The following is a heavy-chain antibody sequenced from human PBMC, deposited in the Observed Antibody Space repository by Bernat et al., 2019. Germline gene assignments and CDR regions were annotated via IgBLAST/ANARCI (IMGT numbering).Heavy chain of an antibody. Sequence: QVQLQESGPGLVKPSETLSLTCTVSGGSISSYYWSWIRQPPGKGLEWIGYIYYSGSTNYNPSLKSRVTISVDTSKNQFSLKLSSVTAADTAVYYCAGDYGGETTFDYWGQGTLVTVSS. D-gene: IGHD4-23*01. CDR3: AGDYGGETTFDY. V-gene: IGHV4-59*01. J-gene: IGHJ4*02. CDR1: GGSISSYY. CDR2: IYYSGST.